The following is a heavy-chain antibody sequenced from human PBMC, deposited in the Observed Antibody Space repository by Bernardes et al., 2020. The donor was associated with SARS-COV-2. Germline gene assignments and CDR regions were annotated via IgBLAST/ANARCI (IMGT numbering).Heavy chain of an antibody. D-gene: IGHD2-2*01. CDR2: ISGDGSVT. CDR3: GSSSSTCCDQ. J-gene: IGHJ4*02. Sequence: VGSLILSCAASGITFRSNWMHWVRQAPGQGLVWVSRISGDGSVTNYADPVKGRFIISRDNAKNTLYLQMNSLRDEDTAVYYCGSSSSTCCDQWGQGTLVTVAS. CDR1: GITFRSNW. V-gene: IGHV3-74*01.